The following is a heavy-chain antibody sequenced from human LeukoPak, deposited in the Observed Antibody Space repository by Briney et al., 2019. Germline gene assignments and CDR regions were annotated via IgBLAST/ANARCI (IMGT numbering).Heavy chain of an antibody. V-gene: IGHV3-30-3*02. Sequence: PGGSLRLSCAASGFTFSSYAMHWVRQAPGKGLEWVAVISYDGSNKYYADSVKGRFTISRDNSKNTLYLQMNSLRAEDTAVYYCAKLTVTTVDFDYWGQGTLVTVSS. CDR1: GFTFSSYA. J-gene: IGHJ4*02. D-gene: IGHD4-23*01. CDR2: ISYDGSNK. CDR3: AKLTVTTVDFDY.